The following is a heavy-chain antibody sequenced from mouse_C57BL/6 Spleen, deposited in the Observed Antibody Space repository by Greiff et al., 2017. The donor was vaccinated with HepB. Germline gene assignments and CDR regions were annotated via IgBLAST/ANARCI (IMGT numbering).Heavy chain of an antibody. J-gene: IGHJ4*01. CDR1: GYAFSSYW. CDR3: ARRVYSYYYAMDY. V-gene: IGHV1-80*01. Sequence: QVQLQQSGAELVKPGASVKISCKASGYAFSSYWMNWVKQRPGKGLEWIGQIYPGDGDTNYNGKFKGKATLTADKSSSTAYMQLSSLTSEDSAVYFCARRVYSYYYAMDYWGQGTSVTVSS. D-gene: IGHD2-1*01. CDR2: IYPGDGDT.